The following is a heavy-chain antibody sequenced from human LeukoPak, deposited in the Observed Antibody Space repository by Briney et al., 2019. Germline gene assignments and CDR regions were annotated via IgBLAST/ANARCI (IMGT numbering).Heavy chain of an antibody. CDR3: ARQHSSSWYVWFDP. Sequence: SETLSLTCTVSGGSISSGSYYWSWIRQPPGKGLEWIGYIYHSGYTYYNPSLKSRVTISVDRSKNQFSLKLSSVTAADTAVYYCARQHSSSWYVWFDPWGQGTLVTVSS. D-gene: IGHD6-13*01. CDR1: GGSISSGSYY. J-gene: IGHJ5*02. CDR2: IYHSGYT. V-gene: IGHV4-30-2*01.